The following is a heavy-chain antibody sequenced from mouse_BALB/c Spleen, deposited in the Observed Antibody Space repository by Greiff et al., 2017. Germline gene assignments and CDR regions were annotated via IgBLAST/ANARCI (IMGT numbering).Heavy chain of an antibody. J-gene: IGHJ4*01. CDR3: TRSVFTTVVARAMDY. V-gene: IGHV1-69*02. Sequence: VQLQQPGAELVRPGASVKLSCKASGYTFTSYWINWVKQRPGQGLEWIGNIYPSDSYTNYNQKFKDKATLTVDKSSSTAYMQLSSPTSEDSAVYYCTRSVFTTVVARAMDYWGQGTSVTVSS. CDR1: GYTFTSYW. CDR2: IYPSDSYT. D-gene: IGHD1-1*01.